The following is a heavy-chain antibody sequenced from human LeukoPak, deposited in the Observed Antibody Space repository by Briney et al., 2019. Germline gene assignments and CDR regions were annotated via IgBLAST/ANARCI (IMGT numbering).Heavy chain of an antibody. Sequence: SSVKVSCRPSRGTFRSYSIIGVRQPPAQELEWMGRIIPILGIANYAQKFQGRVTITADKSTSTAYMELSSLRSEDTAVYYCARVDTAMVIDYWGQGTLVTVSS. CDR3: ARVDTAMVIDY. CDR2: IIPILGIA. J-gene: IGHJ4*02. D-gene: IGHD5-18*01. V-gene: IGHV1-69*02. CDR1: RGTFRSYS.